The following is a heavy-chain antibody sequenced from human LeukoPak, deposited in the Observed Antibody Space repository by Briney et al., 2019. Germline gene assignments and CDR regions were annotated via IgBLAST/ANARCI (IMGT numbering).Heavy chain of an antibody. CDR2: MNPNSGNT. Sequence: ASVTVSCKASVYTFTIYDINWVRQAPGQGLGWMGWMNPNSGNTGYAQKFQRRVTMTRNTSIITAYMELSSLRSEDTAVYSCARGPLSTQYFQHWGQSTLVTVPS. CDR3: ARGPLSTQYFQH. J-gene: IGHJ1*01. V-gene: IGHV1-8*01. CDR1: VYTFTIYD.